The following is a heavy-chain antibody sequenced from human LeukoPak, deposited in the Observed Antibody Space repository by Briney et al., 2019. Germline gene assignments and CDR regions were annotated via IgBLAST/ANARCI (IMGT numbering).Heavy chain of an antibody. CDR1: GGSISSGGYS. V-gene: IGHV4-30-2*01. CDR3: ARLDSYYYDSSGYWGAFDI. J-gene: IGHJ3*02. D-gene: IGHD3-22*01. CDR2: IYHSGST. Sequence: SETLSLTCAVSGGSISSGGYSWSWIRQPPGKVLEWIGYIYHSGSTYYNPSLKSRVTISVDRSKNQFSLKLSSVTAADTAVYYCARLDSYYYDSSGYWGAFDIWGQGTMVTVSS.